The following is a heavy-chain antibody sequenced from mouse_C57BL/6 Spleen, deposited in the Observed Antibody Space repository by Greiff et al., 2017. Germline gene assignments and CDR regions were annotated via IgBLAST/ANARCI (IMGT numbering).Heavy chain of an antibody. V-gene: IGHV1-19*01. CDR2: IHPYNGGT. CDR3: ARGNYYGSSYIYAMDY. CDR1: GYTFTDYY. D-gene: IGHD1-1*01. Sequence: VQLQQSGPVLVKPGASVKMSCKASGYTFTDYYMNWVKQSHGKSLEWIGVIHPYNGGTSYNQKFKGKGTLTVDKSSSTAYMELNSLTSEDSAVYYCARGNYYGSSYIYAMDYWGQGTSVTVSS. J-gene: IGHJ4*01.